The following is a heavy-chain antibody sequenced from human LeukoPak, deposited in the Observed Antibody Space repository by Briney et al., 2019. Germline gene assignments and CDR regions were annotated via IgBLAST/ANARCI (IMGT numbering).Heavy chain of an antibody. D-gene: IGHD5-18*01. CDR2: ISYDGGNK. V-gene: IGHV3-30-3*01. J-gene: IGHJ4*02. CDR1: GFTFSSYA. CDR3: AREPGYSYGYDY. Sequence: PGGSLRLSCAASGFTFSSYAMHWVRQAPGKGLEWVAVISYDGGNKYYADSVKGRFTISRDNSKNTLYLQMNSLRAEDTAVYYCAREPGYSYGYDYWGQGTLVTVSS.